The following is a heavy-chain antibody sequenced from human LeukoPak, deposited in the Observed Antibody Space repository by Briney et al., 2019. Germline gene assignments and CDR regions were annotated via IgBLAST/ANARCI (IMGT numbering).Heavy chain of an antibody. V-gene: IGHV3-72*01. Sequence: GRSLRLSCAASGFIFSDYFMDWVRQAPGKGLERVARIRNKRKSYTTDYAASFKGRFTISRDDSQNSLFLQMNSLTAEDAAIYYCVRVNYYDDTGYSLDGFDVWGQGTLVTVSS. CDR3: VRVNYYDDTGYSLDGFDV. D-gene: IGHD3-22*01. CDR1: GFIFSDYF. CDR2: IRNKRKSYTT. J-gene: IGHJ3*01.